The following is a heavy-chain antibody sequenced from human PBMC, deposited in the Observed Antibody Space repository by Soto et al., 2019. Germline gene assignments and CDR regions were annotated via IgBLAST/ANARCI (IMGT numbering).Heavy chain of an antibody. D-gene: IGHD1-26*01. Sequence: PSETLSLTCTVSGGSISSYYWSWIRQPAGKGLEWIGRIYTSGSTNYNPSLKSRVTMSVDTSKNQFSLKLSSVTAADTAVYYCAREMERWELLVGAFDIWGQGTMVTVSS. CDR3: AREMERWELLVGAFDI. V-gene: IGHV4-4*07. J-gene: IGHJ3*02. CDR1: GGSISSYY. CDR2: IYTSGST.